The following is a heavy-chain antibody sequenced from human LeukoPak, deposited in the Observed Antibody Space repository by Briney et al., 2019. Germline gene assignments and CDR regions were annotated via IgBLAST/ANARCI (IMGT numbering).Heavy chain of an antibody. CDR3: AKAHDSSGYYYEGY. J-gene: IGHJ4*02. CDR2: ISGSGGST. D-gene: IGHD3-22*01. CDR1: GFTFSSYA. Sequence: PGGSLRLSCAASGFTFSSYAMSWVRQAPGKGLELVSAISGSGGSTYYADSVKGRFTISRDNSKNTLYLQMNSLRAEDTAVYYCAKAHDSSGYYYEGYWGQGTLVTVSS. V-gene: IGHV3-23*01.